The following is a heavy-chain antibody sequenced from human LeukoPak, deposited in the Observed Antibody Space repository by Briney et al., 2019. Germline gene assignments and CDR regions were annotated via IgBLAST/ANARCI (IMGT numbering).Heavy chain of an antibody. CDR2: ISPNGTDT. J-gene: IGHJ4*02. CDR1: GFTFNSYA. CDR3: AKRGGYETMADFDY. V-gene: IGHV3-23*01. D-gene: IGHD3-10*01. Sequence: GGSLRLSCAASGFTFNSYAMSWVRQAPGKGLEWVSAISPNGTDTYYADSVKGRFTISRDNSKNTLYLQMSSLRAEDSAVYYCAKRGGYETMADFDYWGQGTLVTVSA.